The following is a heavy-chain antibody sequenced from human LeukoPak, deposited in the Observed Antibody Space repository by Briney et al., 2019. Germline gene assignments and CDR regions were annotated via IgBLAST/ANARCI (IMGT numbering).Heavy chain of an antibody. J-gene: IGHJ4*02. CDR1: GGSISSGGYS. D-gene: IGHD2-8*02. CDR3: AGHHPRNTVDF. V-gene: IGHV4-30-4*07. CDR2: ISDIGSI. Sequence: SQTLSLTCAVSGGSISSGGYSWSWIRQPPGKGLEWIAYISDIGSINYNPSLKSRVTISLDTSKNQFSLRLSSVTAADTAVYYCAGHHPRNTVDFWGQGTLVTVSS.